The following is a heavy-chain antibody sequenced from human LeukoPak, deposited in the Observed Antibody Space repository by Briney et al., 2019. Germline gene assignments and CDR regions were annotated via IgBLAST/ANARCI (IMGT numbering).Heavy chain of an antibody. Sequence: GRSLRLSCAASGFTFSSYGMHWVRQAPGKGLEWVAVISYDGSNKYYADSVKGRFTISRDNSKNTLYLQVNSLRAEDTAVYYCAKGGKWDVTPFDYWGQGTLVTVSS. CDR2: ISYDGSNK. D-gene: IGHD1-26*01. CDR1: GFTFSSYG. V-gene: IGHV3-30*18. J-gene: IGHJ4*02. CDR3: AKGGKWDVTPFDY.